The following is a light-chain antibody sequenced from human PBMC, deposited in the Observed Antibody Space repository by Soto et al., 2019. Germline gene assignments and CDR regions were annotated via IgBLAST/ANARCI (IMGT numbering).Light chain of an antibody. V-gene: IGKV3-20*01. CDR3: QQHGTSPIT. Sequence: EIVLTQSPGILSLSPGERATLSCSASQSVDSAFLTWYQQRPGQAPRLIIYAASSRATGIPDRVSASGSGTDFILTINRLEPEDFAVYYCQQHGTSPITFGQGTRLEIK. CDR2: AAS. J-gene: IGKJ5*01. CDR1: QSVDSAF.